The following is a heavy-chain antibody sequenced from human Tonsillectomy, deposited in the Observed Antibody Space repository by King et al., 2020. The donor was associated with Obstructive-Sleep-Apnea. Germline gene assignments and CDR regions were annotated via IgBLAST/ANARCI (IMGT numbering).Heavy chain of an antibody. CDR3: AMDIWSSVSKQGGIDY. CDR2: IWPDGNNK. J-gene: IGHJ4*02. D-gene: IGHD1-26*01. V-gene: IGHV3-33*01. Sequence: VQLVESGGGVVQPGGSLRLSCAASGFTFSTYGMHCVRQAPGKGLEWVALIWPDGNNKYYTESVKGRFTIARDNSKNTLYLQMNKLRAEDTAVYYCAMDIWSSVSKQGGIDYWGQGTLVTVSS. CDR1: GFTFSTYG.